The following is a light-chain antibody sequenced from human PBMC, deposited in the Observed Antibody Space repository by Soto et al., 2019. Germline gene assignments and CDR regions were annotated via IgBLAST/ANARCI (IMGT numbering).Light chain of an antibody. Sequence: GDRVTITCRASRSVSTSLNWYQQKPGKAPKVLIYAASNLQRGIPSRFSGSGFGTDFTLTITNLQPEDFATYYCQQYNNWPRATFGGGTKVDIK. CDR3: QQYNNWPRAT. CDR2: AAS. J-gene: IGKJ4*01. CDR1: RSVSTS. V-gene: IGKV1-39*02.